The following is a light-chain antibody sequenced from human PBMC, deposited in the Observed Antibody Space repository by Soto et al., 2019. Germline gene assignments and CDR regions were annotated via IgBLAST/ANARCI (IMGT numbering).Light chain of an antibody. CDR3: SSYTSSNTRVV. CDR1: SSDVGGYNY. V-gene: IGLV2-14*01. J-gene: IGLJ3*02. CDR2: DVS. Sequence: QSSLARPSSVSVSAGQSITISCPGTSSDVGGYNYVSWYQQHPGKAPKLMIYDVSNRPSGVSNRFSGSKSGNTASLTISGLQAEDEADYYCSSYTSSNTRVVFGGGTKVTVL.